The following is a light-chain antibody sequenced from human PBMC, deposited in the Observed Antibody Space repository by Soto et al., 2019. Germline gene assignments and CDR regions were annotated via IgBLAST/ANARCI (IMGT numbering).Light chain of an antibody. V-gene: IGKV2-30*01. Sequence: DVVMTQSPLSLPVTLGQPASISCRSSQSLVYTNGATYLNWFQQRPGQSPRRLIYQVSYRDSGVPDRFSGSGSGTDFKLKIRRVAAEDVEVYFCMQGTQWPRTFGQGTKVDIK. CDR3: MQGTQWPRT. CDR1: QSLVYTNGATY. CDR2: QVS. J-gene: IGKJ1*01.